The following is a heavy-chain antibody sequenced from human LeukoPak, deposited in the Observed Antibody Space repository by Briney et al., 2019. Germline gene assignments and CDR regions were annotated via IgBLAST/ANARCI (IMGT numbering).Heavy chain of an antibody. J-gene: IGHJ3*02. CDR3: AKSPSSGSWPDAFDI. Sequence: PGGSLSLSCAASGFTFSSYAIHWVRQAPGKGLEWVVFIRHDGSNKYYADSVKGRFTISRDNSKNTLYLQMNSLRAEDTAVYYCAKSPSSGSWPDAFDIWGQGTMVTVSS. V-gene: IGHV3-30*02. D-gene: IGHD1-26*01. CDR1: GFTFSSYA. CDR2: IRHDGSNK.